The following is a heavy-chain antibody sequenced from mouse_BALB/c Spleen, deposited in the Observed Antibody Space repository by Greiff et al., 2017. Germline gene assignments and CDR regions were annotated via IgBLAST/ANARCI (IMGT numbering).Heavy chain of an antibody. CDR1: GFSLTSYG. D-gene: IGHD1-1*01. V-gene: IGHV2-9*02. CDR3: AFYGSSFAY. Sequence: VKVVESGPGLVAPSQSLSITCTVSGFSLTSYGVHWVRQPPGKGLEWLGVIWAGGSTNYNSALMSRLSISKDNSKSQVFLKMNSLQTDDTAMYYCAFYGSSFAYWGQGTLVTVSA. J-gene: IGHJ3*01. CDR2: IWAGGST.